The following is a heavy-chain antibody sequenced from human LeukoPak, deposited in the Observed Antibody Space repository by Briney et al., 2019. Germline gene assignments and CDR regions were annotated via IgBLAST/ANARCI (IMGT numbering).Heavy chain of an antibody. V-gene: IGHV1-18*01. CDR1: GYTFTSYG. J-gene: IGHJ4*02. Sequence: ASVKVSCKASGYTFTSYGISWVRQAPGQGLEWMGWISAYNGNTKYAQKLQGRVTITTDTSTSTAYMELRSLRSEDTGVYYCARVHFIAAGDYWGQGTLVTVSS. CDR3: ARVHFIAAGDY. D-gene: IGHD6-13*01. CDR2: ISAYNGNT.